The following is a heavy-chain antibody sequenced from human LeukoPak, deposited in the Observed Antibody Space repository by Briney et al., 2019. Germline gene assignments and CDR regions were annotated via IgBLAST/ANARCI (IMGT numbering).Heavy chain of an antibody. D-gene: IGHD6-6*01. Sequence: GGSLRLSCAASGFTSSSYAMHWVRQAPGKGLEWVAVISYDGSNKYYADSVKGRFTISRDNSKNTLYLQMNSLRAEDTAVYYCASLEYSSSSDAFDIWGQGTMVTVSS. J-gene: IGHJ3*02. V-gene: IGHV3-30*01. CDR3: ASLEYSSSSDAFDI. CDR1: GFTSSSYA. CDR2: ISYDGSNK.